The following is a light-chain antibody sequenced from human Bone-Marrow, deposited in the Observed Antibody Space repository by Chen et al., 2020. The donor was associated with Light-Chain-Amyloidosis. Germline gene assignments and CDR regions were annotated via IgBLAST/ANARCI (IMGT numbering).Light chain of an antibody. J-gene: IGLJ2*01. Sequence: YELTQPPPVSLSPGQTARITCSGDDLPTKYAYWYQQKPGQAPVLVIHRDTERPSGISERFSGSSSGTTATLTISGVQAEDEADYHCQSADSSGTYEVIFGGGTKLTVL. CDR1: DLPTKY. V-gene: IGLV3-25*03. CDR3: QSADSSGTYEVI. CDR2: RDT.